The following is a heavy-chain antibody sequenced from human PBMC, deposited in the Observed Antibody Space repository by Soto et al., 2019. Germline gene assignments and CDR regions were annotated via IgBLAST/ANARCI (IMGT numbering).Heavy chain of an antibody. J-gene: IGHJ5*02. Sequence: SENLSLTCSVSGGSADSVNHYWSWIRQPPGKGLEWIGYIYNGGHTFYNPSLKSRVKILVDKSRNQFSLRLSSVTAADTAVYFCATSEYSSLSINWFDPWGQGALVTVS. V-gene: IGHV4-30-4*01. CDR2: IYNGGHT. D-gene: IGHD6-6*01. CDR3: ATSEYSSLSINWFDP. CDR1: GGSADSVNHY.